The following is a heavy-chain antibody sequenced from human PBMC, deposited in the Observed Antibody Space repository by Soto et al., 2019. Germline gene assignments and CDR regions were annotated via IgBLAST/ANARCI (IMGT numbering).Heavy chain of an antibody. D-gene: IGHD5-12*01. V-gene: IGHV4-59*01. CDR2: IYYSGST. CDR3: ARDQGGYSGYDYGFDY. J-gene: IGHJ4*02. Sequence: SETLSLTCTVSVGSISSYYWSWIRQPPGKGLEWIGYIYYSGSTNYNPSLKSRVTISVDTSKNQFSLKLSSVTAADTAVYYCARDQGGYSGYDYGFDYWGQGTLVTVSS. CDR1: VGSISSYY.